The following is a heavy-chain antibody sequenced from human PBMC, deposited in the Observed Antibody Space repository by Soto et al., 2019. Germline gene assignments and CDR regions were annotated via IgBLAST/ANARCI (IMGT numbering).Heavy chain of an antibody. CDR1: GFNFKAYA. CDR2: ITSTDGNT. V-gene: IGHV3-23*01. J-gene: IGHJ4*02. D-gene: IGHD6-6*01. Sequence: GSLRLSCVASGFNFKAYAMGWVRQAPGKGLECVSSITSTDGNTYYADSVRGRFTISRDNSRNSLFLQMNGLRPEDSALYYCAKDEGTSSTVFGYWGQLTLVTFSS. CDR3: AKDEGTSSTVFGY.